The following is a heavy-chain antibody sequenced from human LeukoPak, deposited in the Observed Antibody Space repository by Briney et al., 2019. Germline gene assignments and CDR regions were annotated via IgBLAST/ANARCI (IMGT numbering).Heavy chain of an antibody. CDR1: GDSINNNNYY. CDR3: ARITDRTIFGEIMHGFDV. Sequence: SETLSLTCTVSGDSINNNNYYWGWIRQPPGEGLEWIGNIYYNGRTYYSPSLKSRGTIAVDTSNNQFSLKLNSVTAADTAVYYCARITDRTIFGEIMHGFDVWGQGTPVTVSS. V-gene: IGHV4-39*01. D-gene: IGHD3-3*01. CDR2: IYYNGRT. J-gene: IGHJ3*01.